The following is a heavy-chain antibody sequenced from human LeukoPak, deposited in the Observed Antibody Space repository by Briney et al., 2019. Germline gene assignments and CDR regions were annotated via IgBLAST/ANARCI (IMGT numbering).Heavy chain of an antibody. J-gene: IGHJ3*02. V-gene: IGHV1-58*01. CDR1: GFTFTSSA. CDR2: IVVGSGNT. Sequence: GASVKVSCKASGFTFTSSAVQWVRQARGQRLEWIGWIVVGSGNTNYAQKFQERVTITRDMSTSTAYMELSSLRAEDTAVYYCAREGGYSYGIDAFDIWGQGTMVTVSS. D-gene: IGHD5-18*01. CDR3: AREGGYSYGIDAFDI.